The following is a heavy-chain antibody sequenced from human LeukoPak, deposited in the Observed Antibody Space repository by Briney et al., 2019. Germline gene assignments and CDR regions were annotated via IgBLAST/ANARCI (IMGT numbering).Heavy chain of an antibody. D-gene: IGHD6-19*01. Sequence: PGGSLRLSCAASGFTFSSHAMHWVRQAPGKGLEWVAVISYDGSNKYYADSVKGRFTISRDNSKNTLHLQMNSLRGEDTAVYYCARPSYSSGWSFFDYWGQGTLVTVSS. CDR3: ARPSYSSGWSFFDY. J-gene: IGHJ4*02. CDR1: GFTFSSHA. CDR2: ISYDGSNK. V-gene: IGHV3-30*04.